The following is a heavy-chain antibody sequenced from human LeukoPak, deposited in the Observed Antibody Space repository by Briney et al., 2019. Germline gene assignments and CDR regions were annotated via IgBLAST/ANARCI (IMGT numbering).Heavy chain of an antibody. Sequence: SETLSLTCTVSGGSISSHYWSWLRQPPGKGLEWIGYIYYSGKTNYYPSLKSRVTISLDTSKNQFSPTLSSVTAADTAVYYCARHGSGSYNNWFDPWGQGTLVTVSS. CDR3: ARHGSGSYNNWFDP. D-gene: IGHD3-10*01. V-gene: IGHV4-59*08. CDR2: IYYSGKT. J-gene: IGHJ5*02. CDR1: GGSISSHY.